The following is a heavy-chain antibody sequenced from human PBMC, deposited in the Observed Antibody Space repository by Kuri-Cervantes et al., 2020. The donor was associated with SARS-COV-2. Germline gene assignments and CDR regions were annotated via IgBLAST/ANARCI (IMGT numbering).Heavy chain of an antibody. V-gene: IGHV3-48*03. Sequence: GGSLRLSCAASGFTFSSYEMNWVRQAPGKGLEWVSYISSSGSTIYYADSVKGRFTISRDNAKNSVYLRLNSLRAEDTAVYYCVRDGDHWNFDYWGQGTLVTVSS. D-gene: IGHD1-1*01. CDR1: GFTFSSYE. CDR2: ISSSGSTI. J-gene: IGHJ4*02. CDR3: VRDGDHWNFDY.